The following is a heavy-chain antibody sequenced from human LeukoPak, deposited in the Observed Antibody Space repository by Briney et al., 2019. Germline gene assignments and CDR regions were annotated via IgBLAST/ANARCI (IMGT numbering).Heavy chain of an antibody. J-gene: IGHJ4*02. D-gene: IGHD6-6*01. CDR1: GFTFSSYS. CDR3: ARDSSSSPSAGY. V-gene: IGHV3-21*01. Sequence: GGSLRLSCAASGFTFSSYSMNWVRQAPGKGLEWVSSISSSSSYIYYADSVKGRFTISRDNAKNSLYLQMNSLRAEDTAVYYCARDSSSSPSAGYWGQGTLVTVS. CDR2: ISSSSSYI.